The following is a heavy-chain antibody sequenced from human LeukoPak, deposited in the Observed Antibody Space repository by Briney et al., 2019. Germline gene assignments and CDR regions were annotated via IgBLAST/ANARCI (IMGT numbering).Heavy chain of an antibody. CDR3: AILGPPADC. CDR2: TYYRPKWNN. V-gene: IGHV6-1*01. CDR1: GDSVSSKSAA. D-gene: IGHD3/OR15-3a*01. Sequence: SQTLSLTCAISGDSVSSKSAAWNWIRQSPSRGLEWLGRTYYRPKWNNEYAVSLKGRITINPDISKNQFSLQLNSVTPEDTAVYYCAILGPPADCWGQGTLVTVSS. J-gene: IGHJ1*01.